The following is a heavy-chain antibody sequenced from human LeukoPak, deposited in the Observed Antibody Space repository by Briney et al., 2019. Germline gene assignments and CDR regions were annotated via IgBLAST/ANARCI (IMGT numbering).Heavy chain of an antibody. Sequence: PGRSLRLSCAASGFTFSSYWMHWVRQDPGKGLVWVSRINSDGSSISYADSVKGRFTISRDNAKNTLYLQMNSLRAEDTAVYYCARVGGVAGRAIDYWGQGTLVTVSS. J-gene: IGHJ4*02. CDR3: ARVGGVAGRAIDY. CDR1: GFTFSSYW. CDR2: INSDGSSI. D-gene: IGHD3-3*01. V-gene: IGHV3-74*01.